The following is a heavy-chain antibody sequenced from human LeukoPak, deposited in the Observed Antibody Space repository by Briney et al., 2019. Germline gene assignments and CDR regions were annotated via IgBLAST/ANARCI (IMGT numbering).Heavy chain of an antibody. CDR3: ARDRDSSGYYDWFDP. Sequence: GGSLRLSCAASGFTFSSYWMHWVRQAPGKGLAWVSRINSDGSSTSYADSVKGRFTISRDNAKNTLYLQMNSLRAEDTAVYYCARDRDSSGYYDWFDPWGQGTLVTVSS. J-gene: IGHJ5*02. CDR2: INSDGSST. V-gene: IGHV3-74*01. CDR1: GFTFSSYW. D-gene: IGHD3-22*01.